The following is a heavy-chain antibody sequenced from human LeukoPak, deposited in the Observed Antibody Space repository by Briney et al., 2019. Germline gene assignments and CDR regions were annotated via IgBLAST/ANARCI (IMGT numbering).Heavy chain of an antibody. CDR3: ARFLSCYYGLDV. Sequence: PGGSLRLSCAASGFTVSSNYMSWVRQAPGKGLEWVSVIYSGGTTNYADSVKGRFTISRDNSKNTLYLQVNSLRAEDTAIYFCARFLSCYYGLDVWGQGTTVTVSS. J-gene: IGHJ6*02. CDR1: GFTVSSNY. CDR2: IYSGGTT. V-gene: IGHV3-66*01.